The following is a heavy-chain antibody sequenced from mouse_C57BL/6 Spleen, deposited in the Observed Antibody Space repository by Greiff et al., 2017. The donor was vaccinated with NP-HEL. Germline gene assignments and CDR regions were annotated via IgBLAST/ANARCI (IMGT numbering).Heavy chain of an antibody. D-gene: IGHD1-1*02. CDR2: ISDGGSYT. CDR3: AREGWSKNYFDY. V-gene: IGHV5-4*03. J-gene: IGHJ2*01. Sequence: EVKLMESGGGLVKPGGSLKLSCAASGFTFSSYAMSWVRQTPEKRLEWVATISDGGSYTYYPDNVKGRFTISSDNAKNNLYLQMSHLKSEDTAMYYCAREGWSKNYFDYWGQGTTLTVSS. CDR1: GFTFSSYA.